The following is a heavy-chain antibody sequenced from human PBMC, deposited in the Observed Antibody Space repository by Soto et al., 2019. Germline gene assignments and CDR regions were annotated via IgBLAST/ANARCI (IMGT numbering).Heavy chain of an antibody. CDR1: GDSVSTIRAA. CDR3: ARVLLLVPVALNDPFAI. CDR2: TYYRSKWYN. Sequence: SQALSLTCAISGDSVSTIRAAWNWIRQSPSRGLEWLGRTYYRSKWYNDYAVSVKRRITINPDTSNNQFSLQLNSVTPEYTAVYYWARVLLLVPVALNDPFAIGGQGTMVIVSS. D-gene: IGHD6-13*01. J-gene: IGHJ3*02. V-gene: IGHV6-1*01.